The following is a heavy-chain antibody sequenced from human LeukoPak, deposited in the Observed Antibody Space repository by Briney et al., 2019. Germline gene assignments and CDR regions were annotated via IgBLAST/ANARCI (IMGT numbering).Heavy chain of an antibody. CDR2: IYYSGST. CDR1: GGSISSYL. V-gene: IGHV4-59*01. J-gene: IGHJ6*04. Sequence: SETLSLTFTGSGGSISSYLWSWIRQPPGKGLEWIGYIYYSGSTNYNPSLKSRVTISVDTSKNQFSLKLSSVTAADAAVYYYGRSPKSIDFFPTRGLDAWGEGTTVTVSS. CDR3: GRSPKSIDFFPTRGLDA. D-gene: IGHD1-26*01.